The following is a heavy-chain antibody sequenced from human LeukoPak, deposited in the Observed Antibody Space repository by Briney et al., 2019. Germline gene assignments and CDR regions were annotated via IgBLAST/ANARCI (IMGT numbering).Heavy chain of an antibody. CDR1: GYTFTGYY. CDR3: ARTHDSTREDAFDT. Sequence: ASVKVSCKASGYTFTGYYMHWVRQAPGQGLEWMGWINPNSGGTNYAQKFQGRVTMTRDTSISTAYMELSRLRSDDTAVYYCARTHDSTREDAFDTWGQGTMVTVSS. CDR2: INPNSGGT. J-gene: IGHJ3*02. V-gene: IGHV1-2*02. D-gene: IGHD1-26*01.